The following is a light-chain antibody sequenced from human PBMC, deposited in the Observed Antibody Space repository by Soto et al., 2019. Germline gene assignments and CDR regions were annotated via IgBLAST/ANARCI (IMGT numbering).Light chain of an antibody. V-gene: IGKV1-5*03. CDR3: KQHNKQPRE. Sequence: QTISTWLAWYQQEPGKAPKLLIHKASSLQSGVPSRFSGSGSGRDMTQICGSLIPADFPTHYIKQHNKQPREIGEGTKVDIK. CDR1: QTISTW. CDR2: KAS. J-gene: IGKJ1*01.